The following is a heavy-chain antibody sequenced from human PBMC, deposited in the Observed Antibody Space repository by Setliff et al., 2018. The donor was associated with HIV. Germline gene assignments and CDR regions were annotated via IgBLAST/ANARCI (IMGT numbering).Heavy chain of an antibody. CDR3: ARSFSGRYFWSGYYTGPDPKGENAFDI. J-gene: IGHJ3*02. CDR2: IYYSGST. D-gene: IGHD3-3*01. Sequence: SETLSLTCTVSGDSVSSASYYWSWIRQPPGKGLEWIGYIYYSGSTYYQPSLQGRVSMSIDSSKNHFSLSLRYVTAADTAVYYCARSFSGRYFWSGYYTGPDPKGENAFDIWGQGTMVTVSS. CDR1: GDSVSSASYY. V-gene: IGHV4-39*02.